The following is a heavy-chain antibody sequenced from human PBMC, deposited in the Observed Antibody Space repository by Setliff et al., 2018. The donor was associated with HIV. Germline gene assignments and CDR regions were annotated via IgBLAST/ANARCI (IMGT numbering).Heavy chain of an antibody. CDR1: GFTFSKAW. CDR3: ISLYLGY. J-gene: IGHJ4*02. Sequence: GGSLRLSCAAAGFTFSKAWMAWVRQAPGEGLEWVGHMNSRTRGGAPDYAAPVKGRFTISRDDSKNTFYLQIDSLKTEDTAVYYCISLYLGYWGQGALVTVSS. V-gene: IGHV3-15*01. D-gene: IGHD2-8*01. CDR2: MNSRTRGGAP.